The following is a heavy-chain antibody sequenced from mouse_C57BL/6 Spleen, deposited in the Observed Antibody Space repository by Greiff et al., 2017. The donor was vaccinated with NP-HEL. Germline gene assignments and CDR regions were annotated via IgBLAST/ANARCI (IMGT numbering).Heavy chain of an antibody. CDR2: IDPSDSYT. CDR3: ARRDDGYCEDYYAMDY. Sequence: QVQLQQPGAELVRPGTSVKLSCKASGYTFTSYWMHWVKQRPGQGLEWIGVIDPSDSYTNYNQKFKGKATLTVDTSSSTAYMQLSSLTSEDSAVYYCARRDDGYCEDYYAMDYWGQGTSVTVSS. V-gene: IGHV1-59*01. J-gene: IGHJ4*01. CDR1: GYTFTSYW. D-gene: IGHD2-3*01.